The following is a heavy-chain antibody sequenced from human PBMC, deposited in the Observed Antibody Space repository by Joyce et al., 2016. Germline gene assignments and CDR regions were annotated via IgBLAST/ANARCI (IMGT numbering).Heavy chain of an antibody. CDR2: IWYDGSNK. CDR1: GFTFSRNG. CDR3: AKEGSGLTLDF. V-gene: IGHV3-33*06. D-gene: IGHD2-15*01. Sequence: QVQLVESGGGVVQPGRSLRFSCAASGFTFSRNGMHWVRQAPGKGLEWVAVIWYDGSNKYYADSVKGRFIVSRDNSENTLFLQMHSLRAEDTAVYYCAKEGSGLTLDFWGQGTRVTVSS. J-gene: IGHJ4*02.